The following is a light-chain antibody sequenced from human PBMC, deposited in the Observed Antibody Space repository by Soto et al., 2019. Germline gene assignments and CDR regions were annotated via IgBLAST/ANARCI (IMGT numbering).Light chain of an antibody. Sequence: EIVITQYPATLSVSPGERSTVSCMASQSVSNNYLAWYQQKPGQAPRLLIYCASNRATGIPDRFSGSGSGTDFTLTISRLEPEDFAVYYCQQYGSSGTFGQGTQVDIK. CDR3: QQYGSSGT. CDR2: CAS. J-gene: IGKJ1*01. CDR1: QSVSNNY. V-gene: IGKV3-20*01.